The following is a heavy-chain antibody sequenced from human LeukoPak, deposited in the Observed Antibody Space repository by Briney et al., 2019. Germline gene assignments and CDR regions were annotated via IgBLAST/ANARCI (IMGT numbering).Heavy chain of an antibody. J-gene: IGHJ4*02. D-gene: IGHD1-26*01. V-gene: IGHV3-30*18. Sequence: PGRSLRLSCAASGFTFSSYGMHWVRQAPGKGLEWVAVISYDGSNKYYADSVKGRFTISRDNSKNTLYLQMSSLGAEDTAVYYCAKPPEVGATVAYFDYWGQGTLVTVSS. CDR2: ISYDGSNK. CDR1: GFTFSSYG. CDR3: AKPPEVGATVAYFDY.